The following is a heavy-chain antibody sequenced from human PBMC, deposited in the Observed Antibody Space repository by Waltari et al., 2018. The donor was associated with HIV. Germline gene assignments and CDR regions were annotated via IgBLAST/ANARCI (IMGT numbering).Heavy chain of an antibody. CDR3: ASARETMGVDFAF. Sequence: VQLVQSGPEVRKPGSSVQVSCKASGGAFISYSINWVRQAPGPGLEWVGRIIPMSATSNKAQKFQGRVTITADPSTSTAYMELTSLRSEDTAVYYCASARETMGVDFAFWGQGTLVNVSS. CDR1: GGAFISYS. V-gene: IGHV1-69*08. CDR2: IIPMSATS. J-gene: IGHJ4*02. D-gene: IGHD3-16*01.